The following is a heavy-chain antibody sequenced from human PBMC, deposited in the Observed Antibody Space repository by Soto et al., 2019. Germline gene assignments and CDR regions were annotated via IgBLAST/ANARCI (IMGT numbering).Heavy chain of an antibody. CDR3: ARLPYSSSSPSDYYYGMDV. CDR2: IRSSSSYI. D-gene: IGHD6-6*01. J-gene: IGHJ6*02. CDR1: GFTFSSYS. V-gene: IGHV3-21*01. Sequence: PGGSLRLSCAASGFTFSSYSMNWVRQAPGKGLEWVSSIRSSSSYIYYADSVKGRFTISRDNAKNSLYLQMNSLRAEDTAVYYCARLPYSSSSPSDYYYGMDVWGQGTTVTVSS.